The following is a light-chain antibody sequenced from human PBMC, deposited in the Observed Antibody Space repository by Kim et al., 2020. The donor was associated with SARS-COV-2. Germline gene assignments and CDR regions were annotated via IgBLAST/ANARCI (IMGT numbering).Light chain of an antibody. J-gene: IGLJ2*01. CDR2: EVT. CDR1: SSDVGGYNY. Sequence: QSALTQPPSASGSPGQSVTISCTGTSSDVGGYNYVSWYQQHPGNAPKLMIYEVTKRPSGVPDRFSGSKSGNTASLTVSGLQADDEADYYCSSYADNTNVVFGGGTKVTVL. V-gene: IGLV2-8*01. CDR3: SSYADNTNVV.